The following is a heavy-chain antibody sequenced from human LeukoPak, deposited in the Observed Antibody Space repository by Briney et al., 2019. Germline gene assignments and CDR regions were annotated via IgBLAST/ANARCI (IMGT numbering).Heavy chain of an antibody. V-gene: IGHV1-18*01. CDR1: GYTFSNYA. Sequence: ASVKVSCKASGYTFSNYAISWVRQAPRQGLEWMGWIGAYNGNPDYTQSLQGRVTMTTDTSTSTAYMELRSLKSDDTAVYYCAREDPGGAFDVWAEGQWSPSL. J-gene: IGHJ3*01. CDR3: AREDPGGAFDV. D-gene: IGHD3-16*01. CDR2: IGAYNGNP.